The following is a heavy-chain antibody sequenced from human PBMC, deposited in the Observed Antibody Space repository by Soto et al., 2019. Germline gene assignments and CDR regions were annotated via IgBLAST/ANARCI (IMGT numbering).Heavy chain of an antibody. V-gene: IGHV3-33*07. CDR1: GFTFRSHG. J-gene: IGHJ3*02. CDR3: ARWGDDRAVDI. Sequence: QPGGSLRLSCAAFGFTFRSHGTYWVRQPSGKGLEWAAVIWYDGSEKYYADSVKGRFIISRDNSKNTLYLQMNSLRVEDTAVYYCARWGDDRAVDIWGQGTVVTVSS. CDR2: IWYDGSEK. D-gene: IGHD3-16*01.